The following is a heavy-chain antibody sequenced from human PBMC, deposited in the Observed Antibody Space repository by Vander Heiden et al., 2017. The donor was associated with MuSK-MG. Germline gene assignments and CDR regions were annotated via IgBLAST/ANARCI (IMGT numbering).Heavy chain of an antibody. Sequence: EVQLVESGGGLVKPGGSLRLSCAASGFTFSSYSMNWVRQAPGKGLEWVSSISSSSSYIYYADSGKGRFTISRDNAKNSLYMQMNRLRAEETAVYYCAIDAGGDGQRDAFDIWGQGTMVTVSS. J-gene: IGHJ3*02. V-gene: IGHV3-21*01. CDR1: GFTFSSYS. D-gene: IGHD2-21*02. CDR2: ISSSSSYI. CDR3: AIDAGGDGQRDAFDI.